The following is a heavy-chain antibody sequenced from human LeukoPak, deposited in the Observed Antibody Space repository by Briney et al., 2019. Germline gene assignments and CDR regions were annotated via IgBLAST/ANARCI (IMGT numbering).Heavy chain of an antibody. Sequence: GGSLKLSCVGSGLTFSGFELNWVRQAPGKGLKWVSYIKDDGSLKTYADSVKGRFTISRDNARNSLYLQMNSLRVEDTAIYYCARRFRDWGQGTLVTVSS. CDR3: ARRFRD. D-gene: IGHD3-16*01. CDR1: GLTFSGFE. V-gene: IGHV3-48*03. CDR2: IKDDGSLK. J-gene: IGHJ4*02.